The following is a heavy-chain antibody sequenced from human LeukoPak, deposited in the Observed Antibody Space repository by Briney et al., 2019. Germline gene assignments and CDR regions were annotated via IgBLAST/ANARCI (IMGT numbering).Heavy chain of an antibody. D-gene: IGHD6-19*01. CDR2: IAGTGGSS. CDR3: AKLTVAVAGTPFDY. Sequence: GGSLRLSCAASGFTFNNYAMNWVRQPPGKGLEWVSSIAGTGGSSYYADSVKGRFTLSRDNSENTLYLQLNSLRAEDSGIYYCAKLTVAVAGTPFDYWGQGTLVTVSS. V-gene: IGHV3-23*01. CDR1: GFTFNNYA. J-gene: IGHJ4*02.